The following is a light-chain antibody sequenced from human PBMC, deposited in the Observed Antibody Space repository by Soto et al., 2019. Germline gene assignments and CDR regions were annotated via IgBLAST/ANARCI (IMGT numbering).Light chain of an antibody. CDR3: GTWDSSLSAVV. Sequence: QSVLTQPTSVSAAPGQKVTISCCGSRSNIGNNYVSWYQQLPGTAPKLLIYDNNKRPSGIPDRFSGSKSGTSATLGITGLQTGDEADYYCGTWDSSLSAVVFGGGTKLTVL. J-gene: IGLJ2*01. CDR2: DNN. CDR1: RSNIGNNY. V-gene: IGLV1-51*01.